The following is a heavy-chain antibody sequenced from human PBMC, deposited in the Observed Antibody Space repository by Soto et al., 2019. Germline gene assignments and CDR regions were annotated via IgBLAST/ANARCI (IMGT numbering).Heavy chain of an antibody. V-gene: IGHV4-4*02. CDR3: ARDYAAAGWFDP. Sequence: ETLSLTCAVSGDSISSSNWWSWVRQSPRKGLEWLGEIYHNGSTNYNPSLKSRVTISVDTSKNQFSLKLSSVTAADTAVYYCARDYAAAGWFDPWGQGTLVTVSS. D-gene: IGHD6-13*01. J-gene: IGHJ5*02. CDR2: IYHNGST. CDR1: GDSISSSNW.